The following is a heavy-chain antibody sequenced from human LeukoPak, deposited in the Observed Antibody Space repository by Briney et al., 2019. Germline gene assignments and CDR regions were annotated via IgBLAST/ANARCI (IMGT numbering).Heavy chain of an antibody. CDR2: ISDSGIT. CDR3: ARIFND. V-gene: IGHV4-59*01. Sequence: PSETLSLTCTVSGGSISSYYWSWFRQPPGKGLEFIGYISDSGITNYNPSPQSRLIMSLDTSKNQLSLKLTSVTAADTAVYYCARIFNDWGQGTLVTVSS. CDR1: GGSISSYY. J-gene: IGHJ4*02.